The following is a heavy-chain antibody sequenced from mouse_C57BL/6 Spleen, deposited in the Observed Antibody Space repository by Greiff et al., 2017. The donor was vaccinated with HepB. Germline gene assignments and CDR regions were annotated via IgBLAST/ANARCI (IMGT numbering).Heavy chain of an antibody. CDR1: GYSFTGYY. Sequence: VHVKQSGPELVKPGASVKISCKASGYSFTGYYMNWVKQSPEKSLEWIGEINPSTGGTTYNQKFKAKATLTVDKSSSTAYMQLKSLTSEDSAVYYCARTITTVVEGYFDVWGTGTTVTVSS. D-gene: IGHD1-1*01. J-gene: IGHJ1*03. V-gene: IGHV1-42*01. CDR2: INPSTGGT. CDR3: ARTITTVVEGYFDV.